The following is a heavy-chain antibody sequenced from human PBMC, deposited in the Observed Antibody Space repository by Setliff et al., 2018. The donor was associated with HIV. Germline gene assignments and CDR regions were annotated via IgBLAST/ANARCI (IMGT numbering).Heavy chain of an antibody. CDR3: AREGVSLWFGEVPSSYYMDD. V-gene: IGHV1-69*13. CDR1: GGTFSSYA. J-gene: IGHJ6*03. Sequence: ASVKVSCKASGGTFSSYAISWVRQAPGQGLEWMGGIIPIFGTSNYPQKFQGRVTITADESTSTAYMELSSLRSEDTAVYYCAREGVSLWFGEVPSSYYMDDWGKGTTVTVSS. CDR2: IIPIFGTS. D-gene: IGHD3-10*01.